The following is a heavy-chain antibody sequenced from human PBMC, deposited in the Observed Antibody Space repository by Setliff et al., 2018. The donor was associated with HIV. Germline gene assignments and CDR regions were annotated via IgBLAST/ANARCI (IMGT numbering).Heavy chain of an antibody. CDR2: IWFDGDKK. CDR1: GFSFSDYG. CDR3: ATLSSNWHLDY. Sequence: GGSLRLSCAASGFSFSDYGMHWVRQAPGKGLEWVAIIWFDGDKKYYADSVKGRFTISRDNSKNTVYLQMNSLRAEDTAVYYCATLSSNWHLDYWGQGTLVTVSS. V-gene: IGHV3-30*02. J-gene: IGHJ4*02. D-gene: IGHD6-13*01.